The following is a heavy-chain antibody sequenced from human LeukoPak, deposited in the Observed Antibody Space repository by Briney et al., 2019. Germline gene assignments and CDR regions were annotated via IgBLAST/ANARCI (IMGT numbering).Heavy chain of an antibody. CDR3: ARDYYDSSASATFDH. D-gene: IGHD3-22*01. V-gene: IGHV3-21*01. CDR2: ISSVRSYI. Sequence: GGSLRLSCEASGFTFSDYTMNWVRQAPGKGLEWVSSISSVRSYIKYADSVKGRFSISRDNTKNSLFLEMRSLRIEDTAVYFCARDYYDSSASATFDHWGQGNLVTISS. J-gene: IGHJ4*02. CDR1: GFTFSDYT.